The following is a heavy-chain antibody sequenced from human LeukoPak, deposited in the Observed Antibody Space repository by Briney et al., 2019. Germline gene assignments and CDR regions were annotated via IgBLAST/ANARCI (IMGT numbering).Heavy chain of an antibody. CDR1: GFTFSSYW. CDR2: IKQDGSEK. CDR3: ARELRYFDGDYFDY. Sequence: GGSLRRSCAASGFTFSSYWMSWLRQAPGRGLEWVANIKQDGSEKYYVDSVKGRFTIARDNAKNSLHPQMNSLRAEDTAVYYCARELRYFDGDYFDYWGQGTLVTVSS. V-gene: IGHV3-7*01. D-gene: IGHD3-9*01. J-gene: IGHJ4*02.